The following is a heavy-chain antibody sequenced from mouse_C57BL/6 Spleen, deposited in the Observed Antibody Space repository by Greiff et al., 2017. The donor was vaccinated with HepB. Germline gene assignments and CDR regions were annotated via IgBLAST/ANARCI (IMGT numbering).Heavy chain of an antibody. V-gene: IGHV5-9-1*02. Sequence: EVKLQESGEGLVKPGGSLKLSCAASGFTFSSYAMSWVRQTPEKRLEWVAYISSGGDYIYYADTVKGRFTISRDNARNTLYLQMSSLKSEDTAMYYCTRGIYYEYESYAMDYWGQGTSVTVSS. D-gene: IGHD2-4*01. CDR1: GFTFSSYA. CDR3: TRGIYYEYESYAMDY. J-gene: IGHJ4*01. CDR2: ISSGGDYI.